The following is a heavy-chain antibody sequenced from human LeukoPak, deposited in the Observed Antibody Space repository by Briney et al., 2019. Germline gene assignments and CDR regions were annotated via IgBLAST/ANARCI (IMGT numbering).Heavy chain of an antibody. CDR3: ATDLIWFGESSSAFDI. Sequence: SETLSLTCTVSGGSVSSGSYYWSWIRQPPGKGLEWIGYIYYSGSTNYNPSLKSRVTISVDTFKNQFSLKLSSVTAADTAVYYCATDLIWFGESSSAFDIWGQGTMVTVSS. V-gene: IGHV4-61*01. CDR1: GGSVSSGSYY. J-gene: IGHJ3*02. D-gene: IGHD3-10*01. CDR2: IYYSGST.